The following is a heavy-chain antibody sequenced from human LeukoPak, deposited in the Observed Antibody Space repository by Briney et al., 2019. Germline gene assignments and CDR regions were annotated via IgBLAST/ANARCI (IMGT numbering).Heavy chain of an antibody. CDR1: GYSISSGYY. CDR2: IYHSGTT. CDR3: ARGTVTLTRPRAFDI. J-gene: IGHJ3*02. V-gene: IGHV4-38-2*02. D-gene: IGHD4-17*01. Sequence: SETLSLTCTVSGYSISSGYYWGWIRQPPGQGLEWVGSIYHSGTTHYNPSLKSRVTISVDTSKNQFSLKLSSVTAADTAVYYCARGTVTLTRPRAFDIWGQGTMVTVSS.